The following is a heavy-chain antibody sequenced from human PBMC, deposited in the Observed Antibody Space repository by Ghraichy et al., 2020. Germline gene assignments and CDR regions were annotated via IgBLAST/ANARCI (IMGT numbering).Heavy chain of an antibody. V-gene: IGHV3-23*01. D-gene: IGHD6-6*01. Sequence: GSLRLSCAASGFTFSGYAMSWVRQAPGKGLEWVSAITDSGGSTYYADSVKGRFTISRDNSKNMLYLQMNSLRAEDTAVYYCAKRIEYSSSSAYFDYWGQGTLVTVSS. CDR1: GFTFSGYA. CDR3: AKRIEYSSSSAYFDY. CDR2: ITDSGGST. J-gene: IGHJ4*02.